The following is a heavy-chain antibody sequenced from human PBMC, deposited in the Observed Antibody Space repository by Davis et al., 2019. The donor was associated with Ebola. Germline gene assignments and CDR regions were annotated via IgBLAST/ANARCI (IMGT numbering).Heavy chain of an antibody. J-gene: IGHJ5*01. V-gene: IGHV1-18*01. D-gene: IGHD1-26*01. Sequence: ASAQISSNASSYTFTSYGISWVRQAPGQGLEWMGWISAYNGNTNYAQKLQGRVTMTTDKSRSTAYMELRSLRSDDTAVYYCAREPGATTRIYDSWGQGTLVTVSS. CDR3: AREPGATTRIYDS. CDR1: SYTFTSYG. CDR2: ISAYNGNT.